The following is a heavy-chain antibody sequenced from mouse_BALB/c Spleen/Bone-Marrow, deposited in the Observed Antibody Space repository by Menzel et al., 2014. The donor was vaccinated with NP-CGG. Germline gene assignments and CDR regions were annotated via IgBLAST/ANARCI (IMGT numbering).Heavy chain of an antibody. D-gene: IGHD1-1*01. CDR1: DFNIKDTY. CDR2: VDPAIGNT. CDR3: VREGRIYYFDY. J-gene: IGHJ2*01. V-gene: IGHV14-3*02. Sequence: EVKLMESGAELVKPGASVKLSCTASDFNIKDTYMHWVKQRPEQGLEWIGRVDPAIGNTKYAPKFQGEATITADTSSNAAYLHLSSLTSEDTAVYYCVREGRIYYFDYWGQGTTLTVSS.